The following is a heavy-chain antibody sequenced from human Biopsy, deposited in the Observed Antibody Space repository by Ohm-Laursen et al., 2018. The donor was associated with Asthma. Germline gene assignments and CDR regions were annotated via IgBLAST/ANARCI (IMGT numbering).Heavy chain of an antibody. CDR2: ISYDGNHK. Sequence: SLRLSCAASGFMSRSFGMHWVRQAPGKGLEWVAVISYDGNHKFYEDSVKGRFTISRDNSKNPLYLQMNSLRTEKTAVYYCAKRRGYSGHDNDYWGQGTLVIVSS. J-gene: IGHJ4*02. CDR1: GFMSRSFG. CDR3: AKRRGYSGHDNDY. V-gene: IGHV3-30*18. D-gene: IGHD5-12*01.